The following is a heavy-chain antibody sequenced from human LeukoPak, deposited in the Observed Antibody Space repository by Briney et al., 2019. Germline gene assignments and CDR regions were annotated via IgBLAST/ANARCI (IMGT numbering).Heavy chain of an antibody. D-gene: IGHD3-10*01. CDR3: ANDDDRYYYGSGMGANWFDP. CDR1: GFTFSSYA. CDR2: ISGSGGST. V-gene: IGHV3-23*01. J-gene: IGHJ5*02. Sequence: GGSLRLSCAASGFTFSSYAMSWVRQPPGKGLEWVSSISGSGGSTYYADSVKGRFTISRDTSKHTLYLQMNSLRAEDTAVYYCANDDDRYYYGSGMGANWFDPWGEGTLVTVSS.